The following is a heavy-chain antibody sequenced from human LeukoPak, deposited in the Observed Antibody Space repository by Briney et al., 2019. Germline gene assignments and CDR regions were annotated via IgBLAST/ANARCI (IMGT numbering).Heavy chain of an antibody. CDR1: GGSISSYY. CDR3: ARVSALAAFDI. D-gene: IGHD3-10*01. V-gene: IGHV4-59*01. Sequence: ASETLSLTCTVSGGSISSYYWSWIRQPPGKGLEWIGYIYYSGSTNYNPSLKSRVTISVDTSKNQFSLKLSSVTAADTAVYYCARVSALAAFDIWGQGTMVTVSS. CDR2: IYYSGST. J-gene: IGHJ3*02.